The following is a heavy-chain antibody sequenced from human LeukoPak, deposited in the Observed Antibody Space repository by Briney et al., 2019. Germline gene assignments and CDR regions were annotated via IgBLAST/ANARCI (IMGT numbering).Heavy chain of an antibody. CDR3: ARESSSSQNPHDY. V-gene: IGHV3-7*03. D-gene: IGHD6-13*01. Sequence: GSLRLSCAASGFTFSSYWMSWVRQAPGKGLEWVANIKQDGSEKYYVDSVKGRFTISRDNAKNSLYLQMNSLRAEDTAVYYCARESSSSQNPHDYWGQGTLVTVSS. CDR2: IKQDGSEK. CDR1: GFTFSSYW. J-gene: IGHJ4*02.